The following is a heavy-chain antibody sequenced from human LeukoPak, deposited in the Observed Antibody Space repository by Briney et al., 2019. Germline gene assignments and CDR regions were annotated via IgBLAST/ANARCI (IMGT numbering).Heavy chain of an antibody. Sequence: GGSLRLSCAASGVIFSSDAMSWVRQAPGKGLEWVANIKQDGSETHYVDSVKGRLTISRDNAKNSLYLQMNSLRVEDTAVYYCVQGGWLDYWGQGILVTVSS. J-gene: IGHJ4*02. CDR1: GVIFSSDA. CDR3: VQGGWLDY. CDR2: IKQDGSET. D-gene: IGHD2-15*01. V-gene: IGHV3-7*01.